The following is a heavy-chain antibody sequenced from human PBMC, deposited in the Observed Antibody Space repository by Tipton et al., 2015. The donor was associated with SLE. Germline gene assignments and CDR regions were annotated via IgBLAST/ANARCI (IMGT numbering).Heavy chain of an antibody. D-gene: IGHD5-24*01. Sequence: SLRLSCAASGFTFGIYGMHWVRQAPGKGLEWVAAISYDGNNKYYVDSVKGRFTISRDNPKNTLYLQMNSLRAEDTAVYYCARPRMATNNFDAFDMWGQGTMVTVSS. V-gene: IGHV3-30*03. CDR2: ISYDGNNK. CDR3: ARPRMATNNFDAFDM. J-gene: IGHJ3*02. CDR1: GFTFGIYG.